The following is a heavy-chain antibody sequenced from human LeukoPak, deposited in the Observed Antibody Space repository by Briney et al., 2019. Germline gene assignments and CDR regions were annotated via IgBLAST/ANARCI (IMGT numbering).Heavy chain of an antibody. J-gene: IGHJ4*02. Sequence: SQTLSLTCAISGDSGSSSPAVCNWIRKSPSRGLEWLGRAYYKSNGYIDYDVSVKGRITITPDTSKNQFSLQLNSVTPEDTAVYYCARGAVRGRTNVDYWHQGTVVTVSS. V-gene: IGHV6-1*01. CDR1: GDSGSSSPAV. CDR2: AYYKSNGYI. CDR3: ARGAVRGRTNVDY. D-gene: IGHD3-10*01.